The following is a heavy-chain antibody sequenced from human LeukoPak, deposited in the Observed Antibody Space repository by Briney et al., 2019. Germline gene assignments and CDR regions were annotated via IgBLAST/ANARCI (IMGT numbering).Heavy chain of an antibody. CDR2: IKQDGSEK. Sequence: GGSLRLSCAASGFTLSTYWMNWVRQAPGKGLEWVANIKQDGSEKYYVDSVKGRFTISRDNAKDSLYLEMNSLRAEDTAVYYCAKGAGPFDYWGQGTLVTVSS. V-gene: IGHV3-7*01. J-gene: IGHJ4*02. CDR1: GFTLSTYW. CDR3: AKGAGPFDY.